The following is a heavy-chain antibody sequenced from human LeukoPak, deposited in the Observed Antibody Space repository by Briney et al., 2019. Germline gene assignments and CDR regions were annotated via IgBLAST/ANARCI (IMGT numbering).Heavy chain of an antibody. CDR3: STDPRLLIY. J-gene: IGHJ4*01. Sequence: GGSLSLSCAASGFTFSSYAMSWVRQAPGKGLEWVSAISGSGGSTYYADSVKGRFTISRDNAKDSLYLQMNGLRPEDTALYYCSTDPRLLIYWGRGTLVTVSS. CDR1: GFTFSSYA. V-gene: IGHV3-23*01. CDR2: ISGSGGST. D-gene: IGHD2-8*01.